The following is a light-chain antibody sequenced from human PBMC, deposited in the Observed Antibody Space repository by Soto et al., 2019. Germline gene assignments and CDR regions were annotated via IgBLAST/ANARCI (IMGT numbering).Light chain of an antibody. CDR2: AAS. CDR3: QQLNSYPLSIN. V-gene: IGKV1-9*01. J-gene: IGKJ5*01. CDR1: QNIRSR. Sequence: DFQMTQSPSTLSASVVDIVKINFLSIQNIRSRLAWFQQKPGKAPKLLIYAASTLQSGVPSRSSGSGSGTEFTLTISRLQPEDFATYYCQQLNSYPLSINCGQGTRREI.